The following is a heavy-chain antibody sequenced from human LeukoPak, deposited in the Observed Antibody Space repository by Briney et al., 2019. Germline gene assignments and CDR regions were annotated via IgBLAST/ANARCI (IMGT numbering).Heavy chain of an antibody. CDR1: GLTLSNYA. Sequence: PGGSLRLSCAASGLTLSNYAMSWVRQARGKWLEWVSGISGSTPTYYADSVKGRFTISRDNSKNMMYLQMNSLRADDTALYSCTKGPRVGSGYHPDYWGQGTLVTVSS. CDR3: TKGPRVGSGYHPDY. J-gene: IGHJ4*02. D-gene: IGHD3-22*01. CDR2: ISGSTPT. V-gene: IGHV3-23*01.